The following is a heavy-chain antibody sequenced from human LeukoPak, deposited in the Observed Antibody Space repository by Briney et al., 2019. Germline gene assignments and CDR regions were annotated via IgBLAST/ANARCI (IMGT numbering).Heavy chain of an antibody. J-gene: IGHJ6*02. D-gene: IGHD3-16*01. CDR3: ARGGGLDV. CDR2: IRTNGAGT. CDR1: GFTFSSYN. V-gene: IGHV3-23*01. Sequence: GGSLRLSCAASGFTFSSYNMNWVRRAPGQGLEWVSTIRTNGAGTHYADSVRGRFTISRDDSKNTLYLQMSNLRAEDTAVYFCARGGGLDVWGQGATVTVSS.